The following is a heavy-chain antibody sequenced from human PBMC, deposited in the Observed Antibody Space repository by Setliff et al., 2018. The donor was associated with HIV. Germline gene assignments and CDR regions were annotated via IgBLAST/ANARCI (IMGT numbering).Heavy chain of an antibody. Sequence: GASVKVSCKASGYTFTAYYMHWVRQAPGQGLEWMGGINPLFGTTNYAHNFQGRLTITTDQIMSTAYMELTSLRSEDTAVYYCASGSGYCNKGDCYIGVHRTPDKYYFDSWGQGTLVTAPQ. J-gene: IGHJ4*02. V-gene: IGHV1-69*05. CDR3: ASGSGYCNKGDCYIGVHRTPDKYYFDS. CDR1: GYTFTAYY. D-gene: IGHD2-8*01. CDR2: INPLFGTT.